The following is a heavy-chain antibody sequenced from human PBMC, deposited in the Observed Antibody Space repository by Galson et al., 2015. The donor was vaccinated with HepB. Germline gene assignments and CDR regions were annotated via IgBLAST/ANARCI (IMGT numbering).Heavy chain of an antibody. J-gene: IGHJ4*01. V-gene: IGHV4-59*08. CDR3: VRHPGRGSVGYAFD. CDR1: QGSINDYY. D-gene: IGHD5-12*01. Sequence: LSLTCSVSQGSINDYYWSWIRQSPGNRLEWIGYIYYNGDTTYNPSLSYRVGMSVDRSINQVSLWLTSVTAADTAVYYCVRHPGRGSVGYAFD. CDR2: IYYNGDT.